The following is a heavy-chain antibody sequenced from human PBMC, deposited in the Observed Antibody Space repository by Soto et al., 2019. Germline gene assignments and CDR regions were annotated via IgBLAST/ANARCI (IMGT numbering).Heavy chain of an antibody. CDR1: GGSVSSGSYY. D-gene: IGHD2-2*01. J-gene: IGHJ5*02. CDR2: IYYSGST. V-gene: IGHV4-61*01. CDR3: AREGQYQLYNWFDP. Sequence: SETLSLTCTVSGGSVSSGSYYWSWIRQPPGKGLEWIGYIYYSGSTNYNPSLKSRVTISVDTSKNQFSLKLSSVTAADTAVYYCAREGQYQLYNWFDPWGQGTLVTVSS.